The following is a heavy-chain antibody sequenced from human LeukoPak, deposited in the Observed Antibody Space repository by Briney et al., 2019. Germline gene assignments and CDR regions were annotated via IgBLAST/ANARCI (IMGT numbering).Heavy chain of an antibody. Sequence: KPGGSLRLPCAASGYTFSNAWMSWVRQAPGKGLEWVGRIKSKTDGGTTDYAAPVKGRFTISRDDSKNTLNLQMNSLKTEDTAVYYCSLRLGAVAGTLYDYWGQGTLVTVSS. V-gene: IGHV3-15*01. J-gene: IGHJ4*02. CDR1: GYTFSNAW. CDR3: SLRLGAVAGTLYDY. D-gene: IGHD6-19*01. CDR2: IKSKTDGGTT.